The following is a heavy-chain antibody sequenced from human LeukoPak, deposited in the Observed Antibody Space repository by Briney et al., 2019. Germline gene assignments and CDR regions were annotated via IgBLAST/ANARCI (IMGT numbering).Heavy chain of an antibody. J-gene: IGHJ4*02. CDR1: GFTFSSYG. CDR2: IRYDGSNK. V-gene: IGHV3-30*02. D-gene: IGHD2-2*02. CDR3: AKDDCSSTSCYTTDY. Sequence: PGGSLRLSCAASGFTFSSYGMHWVRQAPGKGLEWVAFIRYDGSNKYYADSVKGRSTISRDNSKNTLYLQMNSLRAEDTAVYYCAKDDCSSTSCYTTDYWGQGTLVTVSS.